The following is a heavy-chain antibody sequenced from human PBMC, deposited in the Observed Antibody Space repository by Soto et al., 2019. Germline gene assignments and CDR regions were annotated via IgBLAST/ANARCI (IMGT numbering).Heavy chain of an antibody. Sequence: QVQLQQSGPGLVKPSQTLSLTCDISGDSVSSNSAAWNWIRQTPSRGLEWLGRTYYRSKWYSNYAISVKSRVTFNPATFKNQFSLQLNSVTPEDTAVYYCARGSWDDVSGHYYMDVWGKGTTVTVSS. CDR3: ARGSWDDVSGHYYMDV. V-gene: IGHV6-1*01. CDR2: TYYRSKWYS. J-gene: IGHJ6*03. D-gene: IGHD1-1*01. CDR1: GDSVSSNSAA.